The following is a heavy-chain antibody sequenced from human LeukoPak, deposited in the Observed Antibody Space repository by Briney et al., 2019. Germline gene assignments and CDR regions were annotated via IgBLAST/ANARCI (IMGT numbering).Heavy chain of an antibody. V-gene: IGHV1-69*13. D-gene: IGHD3-16*02. Sequence: ASVKVSFKASGGTFSSYAISWVRQAPGQGLEWMGGIIPIFGTANYAQKFQGRVTITADESTSTAYMELSSLRSEDTAVYYCARDLGYDYVWGSYRYDWFDPWGQGTLVTVSS. CDR2: IIPIFGTA. CDR1: GGTFSSYA. CDR3: ARDLGYDYVWGSYRYDWFDP. J-gene: IGHJ5*02.